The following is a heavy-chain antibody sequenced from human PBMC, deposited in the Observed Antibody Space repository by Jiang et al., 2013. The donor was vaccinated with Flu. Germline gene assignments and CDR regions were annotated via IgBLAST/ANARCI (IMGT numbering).Heavy chain of an antibody. D-gene: IGHD5-18*01. V-gene: IGHV4-39*01. Sequence: GPGLVKPSETLSLTCTVSGGSISSSSYYWGWIRQPPGKGLEWIGSIYYSGSTYYNPSLKSRVTISVDTSKNQFSLKLSSVTAADTAVYYCASGYSYGLMYYFDYWGQGTLVTVSS. CDR1: GGSISSSSYY. CDR3: ASGYSYGLMYYFDY. CDR2: IYYSGST. J-gene: IGHJ4*02.